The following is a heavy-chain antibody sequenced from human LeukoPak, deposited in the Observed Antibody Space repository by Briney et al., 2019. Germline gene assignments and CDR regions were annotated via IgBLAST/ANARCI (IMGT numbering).Heavy chain of an antibody. Sequence: ASVKVSCKTSGYSFTTYGMSWVRQAPGQGLEWMGWISGKSGDTNSAQKLQGRVTMSTDTSTSTAYMELRSLTSDDTAAYYCARAGATVTRHFDYWGQGTLVTVSS. CDR1: GYSFTTYG. D-gene: IGHD4-17*01. V-gene: IGHV1-18*01. CDR2: ISGKSGDT. J-gene: IGHJ4*02. CDR3: ARAGATVTRHFDY.